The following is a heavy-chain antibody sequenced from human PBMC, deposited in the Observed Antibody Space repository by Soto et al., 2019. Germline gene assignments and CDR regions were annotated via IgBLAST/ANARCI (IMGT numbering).Heavy chain of an antibody. V-gene: IGHV1-2*04. CDR2: INPNSGGT. Sequence: QVQLVQSGAEVKKPGASVKVSCKASGYTFTGYYMHWVRQAPGQGLEWMGWINPNSGGTNYAQKFQGWGTVTQDNAISTAYMELSRLRYDDTAVYYCARARIDLYYDYIWGSCRHKGSFDCCGQGTLVTVCS. CDR3: ARARIDLYYDYIWGSCRHKGSFDC. CDR1: GYTFTGYY. D-gene: IGHD3-16*02. J-gene: IGHJ4*02.